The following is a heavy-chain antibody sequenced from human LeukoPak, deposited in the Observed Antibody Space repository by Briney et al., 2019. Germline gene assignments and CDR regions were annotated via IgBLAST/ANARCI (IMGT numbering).Heavy chain of an antibody. CDR3: ARQRGSYYIFDY. CDR1: GGSISSDY. Sequence: NPSETLSLTCTVSGGSISSDYWSWIRQPPGKGLEWVGYIYTTGSTNYNPFLRSRVTVSVDTSKSQFSLKLTSVTAAGTAVYYCARQRGSYYIFDYWGQGILVTVSS. J-gene: IGHJ4*02. V-gene: IGHV4-4*09. CDR2: IYTTGST. D-gene: IGHD1-26*01.